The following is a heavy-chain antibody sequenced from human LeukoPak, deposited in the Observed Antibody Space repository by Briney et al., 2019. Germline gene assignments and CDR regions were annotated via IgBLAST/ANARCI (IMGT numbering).Heavy chain of an antibody. J-gene: IGHJ4*02. CDR3: AKEQSSGSYRTSDY. D-gene: IGHD3-10*01. V-gene: IGHV3-30*18. Sequence: PGGSLRLSCAASGFTFSSCGMHWVRQAPGKGLEWVAVISYDVERQYYADSVKGRFTISRGNSKNTLYLQMNSLRAEDTAVYFCAKEQSSGSYRTSDYWGQGTLVTVSS. CDR1: GFTFSSCG. CDR2: ISYDVERQ.